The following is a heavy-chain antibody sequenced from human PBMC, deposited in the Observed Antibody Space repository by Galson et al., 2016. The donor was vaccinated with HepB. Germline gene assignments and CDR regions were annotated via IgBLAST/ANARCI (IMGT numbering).Heavy chain of an antibody. CDR2: ISCSSSYI. V-gene: IGHV3-21*01. Sequence: SLRLSCAASGFTFSSYSMNWVRQAPGKGLEWVSSISCSSSYIYYADSVKGRFTISRDNAKNSLYLQMNSLRAEDTAVYYCARADFWMGAHYYGMDVWGQGTTVTVSS. CDR3: ARADFWMGAHYYGMDV. D-gene: IGHD3-3*01. CDR1: GFTFSSYS. J-gene: IGHJ6*02.